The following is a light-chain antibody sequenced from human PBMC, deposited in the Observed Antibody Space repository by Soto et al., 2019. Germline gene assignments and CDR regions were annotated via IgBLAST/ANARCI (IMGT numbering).Light chain of an antibody. CDR2: EVS. CDR3: SSYAGNKNV. Sequence: QSALTQPPSASGSLGQSVTISCTGTSSDVGGYNYVSWYQQHPGKAPKLMIYEVSKRPSGVPDRFSGSKSGNTASLTVSGLQAEDEADYYCSSYAGNKNVFGTGTKVTVL. V-gene: IGLV2-8*01. J-gene: IGLJ1*01. CDR1: SSDVGGYNY.